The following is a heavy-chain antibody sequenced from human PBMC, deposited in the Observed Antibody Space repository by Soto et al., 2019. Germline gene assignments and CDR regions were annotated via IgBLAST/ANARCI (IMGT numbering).Heavy chain of an antibody. V-gene: IGHV4-59*01. CDR1: GGSISSYY. J-gene: IGHJ6*02. CDR3: ARGRVLPPSEPWRQRRYYYYGIDV. CDR2: IYYSGST. D-gene: IGHD5-18*01. Sequence: SETLSLTCTVSGGSISSYYWSWIRQPPGKGLEWVGYIYYSGSTNYNPSLKSRVTISVDTSKNQFSLKLSSVTAADTAVYDCARGRVLPPSEPWRQRRYYYYGIDVWGQGTTVTVSS.